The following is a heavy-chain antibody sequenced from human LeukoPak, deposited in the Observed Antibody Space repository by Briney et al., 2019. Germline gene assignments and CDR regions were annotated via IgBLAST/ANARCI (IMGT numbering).Heavy chain of an antibody. J-gene: IGHJ6*03. CDR1: GDSISSSSYY. V-gene: IGHV4-39*07. CDR2: IYYSGST. Sequence: TSSETLSLTCTVSGDSISSSSYYWGWIRQPPGKGLEWIGSIYYSGSTYYNPSLKSRVTISVDTSKNQFSLKLSSVTAADTAVYYCARDLAGVVNYYYYMDVWGKGTTVTVSS. CDR3: ARDLAGVVNYYYYMDV. D-gene: IGHD2-15*01.